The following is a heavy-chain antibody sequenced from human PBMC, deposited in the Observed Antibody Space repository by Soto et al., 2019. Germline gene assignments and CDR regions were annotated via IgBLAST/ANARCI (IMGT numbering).Heavy chain of an antibody. V-gene: IGHV3-7*01. CDR2: IKQDGSEK. CDR3: ARASYASGPYYFDC. D-gene: IGHD2-2*01. Sequence: PGGSLRLSCAASGFTFSNYWMTWVRQAPGKGLEWVANIKQDGSEKYYVDSVKGRFTISRDNARNSLFLQLNSLRAEDTAVYYCARASYASGPYYFDCWGPGTLVTVSS. J-gene: IGHJ4*02. CDR1: GFTFSNYW.